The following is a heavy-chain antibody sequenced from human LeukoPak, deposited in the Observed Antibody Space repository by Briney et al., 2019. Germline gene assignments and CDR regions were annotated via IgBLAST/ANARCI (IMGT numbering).Heavy chain of an antibody. CDR1: GFIVSYNY. CDR2: ISSSGSNI. CDR3: ARGGHCTSTGCSGYFDY. V-gene: IGHV3-11*01. J-gene: IGHJ4*02. D-gene: IGHD2-2*01. Sequence: GGSLRLSCAASGFIVSYNYMTWIRQAPEKGLEWVSYISSSGSNIYYADSVKGRFTISRDNAKNSLYLQMNSLRAEDTAVYYCARGGHCTSTGCSGYFDYWGQGTLVTVSS.